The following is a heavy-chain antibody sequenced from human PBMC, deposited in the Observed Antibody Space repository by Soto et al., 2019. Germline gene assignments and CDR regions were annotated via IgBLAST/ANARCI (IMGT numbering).Heavy chain of an antibody. J-gene: IGHJ4*02. CDR1: GGSVNGYY. V-gene: IGHV4-34*01. CDR2: INHTGGT. D-gene: IGHD3-16*01. Sequence: LSLTCAVYGGSVNGYYWNWIRQPPGKGLEWIGEINHTGGTHYNPSLKSRVTMSVDTSKNQFSLRLSSVTAADTAIYYCARLLVGTDFDYIWGSKYWGQGTLVTVSS. CDR3: ARLLVGTDFDYIWGSKY.